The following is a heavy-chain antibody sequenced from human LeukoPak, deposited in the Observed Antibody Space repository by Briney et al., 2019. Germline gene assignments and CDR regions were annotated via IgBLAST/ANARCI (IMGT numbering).Heavy chain of an antibody. CDR2: IKEDGREK. CDR1: VLTFCRYC. D-gene: IGHD3-10*01. V-gene: IGHV3-7*02. J-gene: IGHJ4*02. Sequence: GVSLRLSCAASVLTFCRYCVSCVPESPGKGREGGTSIKEDGREKHYVGSEQARFTISRDNAKNSLYLQMNSMRAEDTAVYYCARGIVVRGVIITQLDCWGQGTLVTVSS. CDR3: ARGIVVRGVIITQLDC.